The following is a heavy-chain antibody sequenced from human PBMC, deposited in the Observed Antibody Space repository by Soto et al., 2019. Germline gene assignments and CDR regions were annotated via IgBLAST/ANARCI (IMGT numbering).Heavy chain of an antibody. CDR3: ARVRYGDYNFDY. V-gene: IGHV4-30-4*01. CDR1: GGSISSGDYY. D-gene: IGHD4-17*01. CDR2: IYYSGST. J-gene: IGHJ4*02. Sequence: PSETLSPTCTVSGGSISSGDYYWSWIRQPPGKGLEWIGYIYYSGSTYYNPSLKSRVTISVDTSKNQFSLKLSSATAADTAVYYCARVRYGDYNFDYWGQGTLVTVSS.